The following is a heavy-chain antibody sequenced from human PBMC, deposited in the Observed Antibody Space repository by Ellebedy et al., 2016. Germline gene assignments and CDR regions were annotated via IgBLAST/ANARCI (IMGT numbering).Heavy chain of an antibody. J-gene: IGHJ5*02. CDR1: GGSFSGYY. D-gene: IGHD3-3*01. CDR2: INHSGST. V-gene: IGHV4-34*01. CDR3: ATITYYNFWSGFSRIDP. Sequence: SETLSLTCAVYGGSFSGYYWSWIRQPPGKGLEWIGEINHSGSTNYNPSLKSRVTISVDTSKNQFSLKLSSVTAADTAVYYCATITYYNFWSGFSRIDPWGQGTLVTVSS.